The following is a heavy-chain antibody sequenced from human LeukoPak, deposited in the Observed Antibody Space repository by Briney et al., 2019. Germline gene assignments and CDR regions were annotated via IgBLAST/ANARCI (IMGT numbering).Heavy chain of an antibody. CDR2: IIPIFNTT. J-gene: IGHJ4*02. V-gene: IGHV1-69*05. D-gene: IGHD2/OR15-2a*01. CDR3: ARVLEATHFDY. CDR1: GDTFTNYP. Sequence: SVKVSCKASGDTFTNYPISWVRQAPGQGLEWMAGIIPIFNTTNYAQKFQVRVTITTDESTSTAFMELTSLRSEDTAVYYCARVLEATHFDYWGQGTLVTVSS.